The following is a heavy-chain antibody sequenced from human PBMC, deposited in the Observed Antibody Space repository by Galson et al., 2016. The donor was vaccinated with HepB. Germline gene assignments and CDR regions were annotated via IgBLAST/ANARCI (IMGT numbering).Heavy chain of an antibody. CDR1: GFTFSDFG. CDR3: VRGDHYLISGSFLDS. CDR2: IWFNGGNK. J-gene: IGHJ2*01. D-gene: IGHD3-22*01. V-gene: IGHV3-33*01. Sequence: SLRLSCAASGFTFSDFGMHWVRQAPGKGLEWVAVIWFNGGNKYYGDSVKGRFTISRDNSRNTLYLQMDSLRVEDTAIYYCVRGDHYLISGSFLDSWGRGTLVTVSS.